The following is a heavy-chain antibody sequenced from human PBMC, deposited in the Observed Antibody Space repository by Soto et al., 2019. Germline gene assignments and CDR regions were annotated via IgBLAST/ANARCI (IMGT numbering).Heavy chain of an antibody. CDR1: GYSFTSYW. V-gene: IGHV5-51*01. D-gene: IGHD6-13*01. Sequence: RGESLEISCKGSGYSFTSYWNGWVRQMPGKGLEWMGIIYPGDSDTRYRTSLQGQVTISADKSISTAYPQWSSLKASDTAMYYCARGYDYVGYWGQGTLVTVSS. CDR2: IYPGDSDT. CDR3: ARGYDYVGY. J-gene: IGHJ4*02.